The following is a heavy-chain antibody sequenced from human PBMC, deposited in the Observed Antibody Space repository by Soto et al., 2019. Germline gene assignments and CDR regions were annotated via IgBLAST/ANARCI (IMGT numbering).Heavy chain of an antibody. CDR1: GYTFTGYY. D-gene: IGHD2-2*01. Sequence: GASVKVFCKASGYTFTGYYIHWVREAPGQGLEWMGWINPQTGGTSYAQKFQGRVTLSRDTSINTAYLELRRLRFDDAAVYFCARERYQVISDGMDVWGQGTTVTVSS. CDR3: ARERYQVISDGMDV. CDR2: INPQTGGT. J-gene: IGHJ6*02. V-gene: IGHV1-2*02.